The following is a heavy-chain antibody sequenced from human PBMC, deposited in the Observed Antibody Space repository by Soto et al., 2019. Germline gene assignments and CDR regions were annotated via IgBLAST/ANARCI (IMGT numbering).Heavy chain of an antibody. CDR3: ARAARYFDWLDYYYMDV. Sequence: ASVKVSCKASGYTFTSYYMHWVRQAPGQGLEWMGIINPSGGSTSYAQKFQGRVTMTRDTSTSTVYMELSSLRSEDTAVYYCARAARYFDWLDYYYMDVWGRGTTVTVSS. CDR2: INPSGGST. V-gene: IGHV1-46*03. CDR1: GYTFTSYY. J-gene: IGHJ6*03. D-gene: IGHD3-9*01.